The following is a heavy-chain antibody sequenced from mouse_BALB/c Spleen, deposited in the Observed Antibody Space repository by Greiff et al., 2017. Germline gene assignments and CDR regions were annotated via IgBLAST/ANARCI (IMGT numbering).Heavy chain of an antibody. V-gene: IGHV1-4*01. CDR3: ARFHYTGYFDV. J-gene: IGHJ1*01. CDR1: GYTFTSYT. Sequence: QVQLQQSGAELARPGASVKMSCKASGYTFTSYTMHWVKQRPGQGLEWIGYINPSSGYTNYNQKFKDKATLTADKSSSTAYMQLSSLTSEDSAVYYCARFHYTGYFDVWGAGTTVIVSS. D-gene: IGHD1-2*01. CDR2: INPSSGYT.